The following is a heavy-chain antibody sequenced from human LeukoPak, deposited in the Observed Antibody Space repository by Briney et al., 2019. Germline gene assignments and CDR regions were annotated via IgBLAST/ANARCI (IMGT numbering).Heavy chain of an antibody. CDR1: GGSISSYY. V-gene: IGHV4-59*01. Sequence: SETLSLTCTVSGGSISSYYGSWIRQPPGKGLEWIGYIYYSGSTNYNPSLKSRVTISVDTSKNQFSLKLSSVTAADTAVYYCARATPGFNYDFWSGYYTYFDYWGQGTLVTVSS. J-gene: IGHJ4*02. D-gene: IGHD3-3*01. CDR3: ARATPGFNYDFWSGYYTYFDY. CDR2: IYYSGST.